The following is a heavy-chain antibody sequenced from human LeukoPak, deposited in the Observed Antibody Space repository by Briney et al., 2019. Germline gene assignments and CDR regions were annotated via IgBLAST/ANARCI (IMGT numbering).Heavy chain of an antibody. CDR3: TTIIVGRSGSQLQD. D-gene: IGHD1-26*01. V-gene: IGHV3-15*01. J-gene: IGHJ4*02. CDR1: GFTFSNAW. CDR2: IKSKTDGGTT. Sequence: GGSIRLSCAASGFTFSNAWMSWVRQAPGKGLEWVGRIKSKTDGGTTDYAAPVKGRFTISRDDSKNTLYLQMNSLKTEDTAVYYCTTIIVGRSGSQLQDWGQGTLVTVSS.